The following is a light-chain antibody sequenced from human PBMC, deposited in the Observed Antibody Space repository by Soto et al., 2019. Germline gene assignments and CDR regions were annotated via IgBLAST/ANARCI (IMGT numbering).Light chain of an antibody. J-gene: IGKJ5*01. CDR3: QQSYRTPIT. CDR1: QSISTY. Sequence: DIQLTQSPSPLSASVGDRVAITCLASQSISTYLNWYQQKPGKAPKVLIYAASNLQRGVPPRFSGSGSGTDFTLTISSLQPEDVATYFCQQSYRTPITFGQGTRLEIK. V-gene: IGKV1-39*01. CDR2: AAS.